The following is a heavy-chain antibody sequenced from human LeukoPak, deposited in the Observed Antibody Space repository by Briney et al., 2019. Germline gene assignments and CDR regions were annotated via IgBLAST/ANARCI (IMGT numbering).Heavy chain of an antibody. V-gene: IGHV1-2*04. D-gene: IGHD3-22*01. CDR1: GYTVTGYY. Sequence: GASVKVSCKASGYTVTGYYMHWVRQAPGHGLEWMGWINPNSGGTDYAQKFQGWVTMTRDTSISTAYMELSRLRSDDTAVYYCARAKGSGYYSYWGQGTLVTVSS. CDR2: INPNSGGT. CDR3: ARAKGSGYYSY. J-gene: IGHJ4*02.